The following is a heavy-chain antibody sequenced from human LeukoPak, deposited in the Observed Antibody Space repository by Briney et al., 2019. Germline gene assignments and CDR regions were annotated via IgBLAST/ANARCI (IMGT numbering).Heavy chain of an antibody. Sequence: PSETLSLTCTVSGGSISSYYWSWIRQPPGKGLEWIGYIYYSGSTNYNPSLKSRVTISVDTSKNQFSLKLSSVTAADTAVYYCARANGYWVYYFDYWGQGTLVTVSS. CDR2: IYYSGST. CDR3: ARANGYWVYYFDY. CDR1: GGSISSYY. V-gene: IGHV4-59*12. D-gene: IGHD3-22*01. J-gene: IGHJ4*02.